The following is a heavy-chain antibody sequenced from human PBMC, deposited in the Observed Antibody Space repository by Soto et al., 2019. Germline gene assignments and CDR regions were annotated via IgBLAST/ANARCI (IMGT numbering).Heavy chain of an antibody. CDR1: GFTFSGSA. J-gene: IGHJ4*02. D-gene: IGHD6-6*01. V-gene: IGHV3-73*01. Sequence: EVQLVESGGGLVQPGGSLKLSCAASGFTFSGSAMHWVRQASGKGLEWVGRIRSKANSYATAYAASVKGRFTISRDDSKNTAYLQMNSLKTEDAAVYYCASSSWGDYWGQGTLVTVSS. CDR3: ASSSWGDY. CDR2: IRSKANSYAT.